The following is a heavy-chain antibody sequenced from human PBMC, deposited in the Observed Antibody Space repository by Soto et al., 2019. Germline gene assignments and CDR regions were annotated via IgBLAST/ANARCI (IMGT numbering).Heavy chain of an antibody. D-gene: IGHD6-13*01. CDR3: ARSPRSSPYFDY. J-gene: IGHJ4*02. Sequence: GESLKISCQCSGYTFSNFWIAWVRQLPGKGLEWMGIIYPGDYETRYSPSFHGKVTISADRSIGTAYLQWSSLEASDSAFYFCARSPRSSPYFDYWGQGALVTVSA. V-gene: IGHV5-51*01. CDR2: IYPGDYET. CDR1: GYTFSNFW.